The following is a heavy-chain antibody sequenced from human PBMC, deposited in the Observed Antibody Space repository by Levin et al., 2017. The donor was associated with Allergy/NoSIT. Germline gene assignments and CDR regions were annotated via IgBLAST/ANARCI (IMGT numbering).Heavy chain of an antibody. CDR3: AREWGDPRRFDP. D-gene: IGHD2-21*02. CDR1: GYTFTSYY. CDR2: INPSGGST. V-gene: IGHV1-46*01. J-gene: IGHJ5*02. Sequence: GESLKISCKASGYTFTSYYMHWVRQAPGQGLEWMGIINPSGGSTSYAQKFQGRVTMTRDTSTSTVYMELSSLRSEDTAVYYCAREWGDPRRFDPWGQGTLVTVSS.